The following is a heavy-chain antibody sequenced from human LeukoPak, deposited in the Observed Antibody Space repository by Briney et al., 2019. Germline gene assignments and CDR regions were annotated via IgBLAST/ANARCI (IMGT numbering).Heavy chain of an antibody. CDR2: IKSETHGGTA. J-gene: IGHJ4*02. Sequence: KAGGSLRLSCAASGFTFANAWMTWVRQAPGKGLEWVGLIKSETHGGTADYAAPVKGRFTISRDDSANTLYLQMNSLTSEDTAVYYCAAPLGVPRCWGRGTLVGVCS. V-gene: IGHV3-15*01. CDR1: GFTFANAW. CDR3: AAPLGVPRC. D-gene: IGHD3-10*01.